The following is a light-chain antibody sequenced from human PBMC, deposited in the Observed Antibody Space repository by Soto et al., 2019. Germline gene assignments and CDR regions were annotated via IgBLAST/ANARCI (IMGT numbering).Light chain of an antibody. CDR3: QQYNRFSS. CDR2: ETS. J-gene: IGKJ2*01. V-gene: IGKV1-5*03. Sequence: DIQMTQSPSTLSASVGDRVTITCRASQSVSRWVAWYQQKPGKAPNLLIYETSRLQSGVSSRCSGSGSGTEFTLTISTLQPDDFAAYYCQQYNRFSSFGQGTKLESK. CDR1: QSVSRW.